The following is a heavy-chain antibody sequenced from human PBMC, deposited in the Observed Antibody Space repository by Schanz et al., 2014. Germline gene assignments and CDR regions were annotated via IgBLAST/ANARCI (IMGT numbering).Heavy chain of an antibody. CDR3: ARGGGPEDVFDI. Sequence: QLQLVQSGAEVKKPGSSVKVSCKLSGGTFSSYTISWMRQAPGQGLEWMGKIIPVLNIATYAQRFQGRVSITADTSTNTAYMELSSLTSEDTAVYYCARGGGPEDVFDIWGQGTILTVSS. J-gene: IGHJ3*02. CDR2: IIPVLNIA. CDR1: GGTFSSYT. D-gene: IGHD2-15*01. V-gene: IGHV1-69*02.